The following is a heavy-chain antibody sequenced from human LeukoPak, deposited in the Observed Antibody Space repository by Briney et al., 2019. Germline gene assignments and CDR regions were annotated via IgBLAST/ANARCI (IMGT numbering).Heavy chain of an antibody. CDR1: GFTLSDYS. CDR2: ISSSGHST. V-gene: IGHV3-64*02. J-gene: IGHJ3*02. CDR3: ARVGNSGAFDI. D-gene: IGHD3-10*01. Sequence: GGSLRLSCVASGFTLSDYSMHWIRQAPGKGLEYVSAISSSGHSTYYADSVKGRFTISRDNSKNTLYLQMGSLRAGDMAVYYCARVGNSGAFDIWGQETVVTVSS.